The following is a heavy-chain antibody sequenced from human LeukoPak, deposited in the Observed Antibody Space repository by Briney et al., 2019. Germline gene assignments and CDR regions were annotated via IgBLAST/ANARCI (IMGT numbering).Heavy chain of an antibody. D-gene: IGHD3-16*01. CDR2: IIPIFGTA. CDR3: ARDGSYDYVWGSIPQYTYYFDY. Sequence: SVKVSCKASGGTFSSYAISWVRQAPGQGLEWMGGIIPIFGTANYAQKFQGRVTITADESTSTAHMELSSLRSEDTAVYCCARDGSYDYVWGSIPQYTYYFDYWGQGTLVTVSS. CDR1: GGTFSSYA. V-gene: IGHV1-69*13. J-gene: IGHJ4*02.